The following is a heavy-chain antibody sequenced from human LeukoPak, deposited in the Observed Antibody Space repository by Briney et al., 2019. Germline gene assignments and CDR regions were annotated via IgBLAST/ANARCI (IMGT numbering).Heavy chain of an antibody. Sequence: PSETLSLTCTVSGDSISSGDCYWSWIRQPPGKGLECLGKIHHSGSTNYNPSLKSRVTISVDTSKNQFSLKLSSVTAADTAVYYCARGSDTAMVIGVVPMDVWGKGTTVTISS. CDR2: IHHSGST. D-gene: IGHD5-18*01. CDR1: GDSISSGDCY. V-gene: IGHV4-61*08. J-gene: IGHJ6*03. CDR3: ARGSDTAMVIGVVPMDV.